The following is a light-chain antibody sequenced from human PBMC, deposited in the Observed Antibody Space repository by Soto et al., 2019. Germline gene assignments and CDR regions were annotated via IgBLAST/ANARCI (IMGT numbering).Light chain of an antibody. CDR2: DAS. CDR1: QSMSGW. Sequence: DIQMAQSPSTLSASVGDRVTITCRASQSMSGWLAWYQHKPGEAPKILICDASSLESGVPSRFSGSGSGTKFPLTISSLQPDDFATYYCHQNDSYSWTFGQGTKV. J-gene: IGKJ1*01. CDR3: HQNDSYSWT. V-gene: IGKV1-5*01.